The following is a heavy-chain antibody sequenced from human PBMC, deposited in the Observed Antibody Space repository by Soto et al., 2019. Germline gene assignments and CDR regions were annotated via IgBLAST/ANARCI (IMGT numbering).Heavy chain of an antibody. CDR1: GFTVSSNY. Sequence: EVQLVESGGGLIQPGGSLRLSCAASGFTVSSNYMSWVRQAPGKGLDWVAILYSGGTTYYADSVKGRITISRDDSANTVYLQMNSLRVDDTAVYYCARDQRAAHDYGDYYGMDVWGHGTTVTVSS. CDR3: ARDQRAAHDYGDYYGMDV. D-gene: IGHD4-17*01. V-gene: IGHV3-53*01. J-gene: IGHJ6*02. CDR2: LYSGGTT.